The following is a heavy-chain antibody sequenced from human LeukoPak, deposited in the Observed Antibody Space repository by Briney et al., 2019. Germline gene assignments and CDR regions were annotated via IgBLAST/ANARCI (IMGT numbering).Heavy chain of an antibody. J-gene: IGHJ5*02. CDR1: GYSISSGYY. Sequence: TSETLSLTCTVSGYSISSGYYWGWIRQPPGKGLEWIGSIYHSGSTYYNPSLKSRVTISVDTSKNQFSLKLSSVTAADTAVYYCARGPSLDPWGQGTLVTVSS. CDR2: IYHSGST. V-gene: IGHV4-38-2*02. CDR3: ARGPSLDP.